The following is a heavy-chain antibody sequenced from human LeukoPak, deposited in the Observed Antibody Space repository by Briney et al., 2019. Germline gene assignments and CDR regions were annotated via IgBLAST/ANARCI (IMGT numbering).Heavy chain of an antibody. V-gene: IGHV4-59*12. CDR3: ARELRREGRRFDY. D-gene: IGHD5-24*01. J-gene: IGHJ4*02. CDR1: GGSISSYY. Sequence: SETLSLTCTVSGGSISSYYWSWIRQPPGKGLEWIGSIYYSGSTYYNPSLKSRVTISVDTSKNQFSLKLSSVTAADTAVYYCARELRREGRRFDYWGQGTLVTVSS. CDR2: IYYSGST.